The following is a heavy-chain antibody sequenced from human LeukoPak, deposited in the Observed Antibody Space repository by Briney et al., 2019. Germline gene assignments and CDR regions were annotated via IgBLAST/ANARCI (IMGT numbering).Heavy chain of an antibody. CDR3: ARQTIQQLARRVNGWFDP. CDR2: IIPIFGTA. V-gene: IGHV1-69*05. CDR1: GGTFSSYA. Sequence: ASVKVSCKASGGTFSSYAISWVRQAPGQGLEWMGGIIPIFGTANYAQKFQGRVTITTDESTSTAYMELSSLRSEDTAVYYCARQTIQQLARRVNGWFDPWGQGTLVTVSS. D-gene: IGHD6-13*01. J-gene: IGHJ5*02.